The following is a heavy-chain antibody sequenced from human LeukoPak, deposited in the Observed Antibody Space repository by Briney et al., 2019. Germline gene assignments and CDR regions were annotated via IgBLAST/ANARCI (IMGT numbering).Heavy chain of an antibody. CDR1: GYTFTGYY. CDR3: ARGRYYDILTGPIGPAFDI. CDR2: INPNSGGT. J-gene: IGHJ3*02. D-gene: IGHD3-9*01. Sequence: ASVKVFCKASGYTFTGYYMHWVRQAPGQGLEWMGWINPNSGGTNYAQKFQGWVTMTRDTSISTAYMELSRLRSDDTAVYYCARGRYYDILTGPIGPAFDIWGQGTMVTVSS. V-gene: IGHV1-2*04.